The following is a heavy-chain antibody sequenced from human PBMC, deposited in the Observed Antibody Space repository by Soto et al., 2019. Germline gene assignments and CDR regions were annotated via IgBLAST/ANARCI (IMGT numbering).Heavy chain of an antibody. CDR1: GGSFSGYY. CDR2: INHSGST. V-gene: IGHV4-34*01. Sequence: SETLSLTCAVYGGSFSGYYWSWIRQPPGKGLEWIREINHSGSTNYNPSLKSRVTISVDTSKNQFSLKLSSVTAADTAVYYCARATVVTRLYWFDPWGQGTLVTVSS. J-gene: IGHJ5*02. CDR3: ARATVVTRLYWFDP. D-gene: IGHD4-17*01.